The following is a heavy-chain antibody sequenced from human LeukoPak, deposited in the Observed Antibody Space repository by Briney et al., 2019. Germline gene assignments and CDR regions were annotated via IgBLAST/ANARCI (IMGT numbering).Heavy chain of an antibody. CDR1: RFTFSSNV. Sequence: GGSLRLSCAASRFTFSSNVMSWVSQAPGKELECVSAISGSGHRTYYADSVKGRFTISRDNSKNTLYLQMNSLRAEDTAVYYCAKEPLLYSCPSSFLDYWGQGTLVTVSS. CDR3: AKEPLLYSCPSSFLDY. J-gene: IGHJ4*02. V-gene: IGHV3-23*01. D-gene: IGHD2-15*01. CDR2: ISGSGHRT.